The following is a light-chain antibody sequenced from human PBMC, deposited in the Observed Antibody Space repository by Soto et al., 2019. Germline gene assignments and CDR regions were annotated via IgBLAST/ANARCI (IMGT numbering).Light chain of an antibody. V-gene: IGKV3-20*01. CDR3: QQYGGSPFT. CDR2: AAS. CDR1: QSVSVNS. J-gene: IGKJ3*01. Sequence: EIVLTQSPDTLSLSPGERATLSCRASQSVSVNSLAWYQQKGGQAPRLLIYAASTRATGVPDRFSGSGSGTDFALTISGLETEDFAVYYCQQYGGSPFTFGPGTKVDIK.